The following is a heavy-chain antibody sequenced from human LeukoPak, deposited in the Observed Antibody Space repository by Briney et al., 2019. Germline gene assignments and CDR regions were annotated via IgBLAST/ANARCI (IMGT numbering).Heavy chain of an antibody. CDR2: ISYDGSNK. Sequence: PGGSLRLSCAASGFTFSSYGMHWVRQAPGKGLEWVAVISYDGSNKYYADSVKGRFTISRDNSKNTLYLQMNSLRAEDTAVYYCAKEKISYCGGDCYAFDMWGQGTMVTASS. V-gene: IGHV3-30*18. D-gene: IGHD2-21*02. CDR1: GFTFSSYG. CDR3: AKEKISYCGGDCYAFDM. J-gene: IGHJ3*02.